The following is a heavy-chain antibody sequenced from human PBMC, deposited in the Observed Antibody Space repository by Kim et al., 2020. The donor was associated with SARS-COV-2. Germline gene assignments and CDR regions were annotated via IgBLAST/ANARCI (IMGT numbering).Heavy chain of an antibody. J-gene: IGHJ4*02. Sequence: GGSLRLSCAASGFTFSSYAMSWVRQAPGKGLEWVSAISGSGGSTYYADSVKGRFTISRDNSKNTLYLQMNCLRAEDTAVYYCAKDSIGGSYLTFDYWGQGTLVTVSS. V-gene: IGHV3-23*01. CDR2: ISGSGGST. CDR3: AKDSIGGSYLTFDY. CDR1: GFTFSSYA. D-gene: IGHD1-26*01.